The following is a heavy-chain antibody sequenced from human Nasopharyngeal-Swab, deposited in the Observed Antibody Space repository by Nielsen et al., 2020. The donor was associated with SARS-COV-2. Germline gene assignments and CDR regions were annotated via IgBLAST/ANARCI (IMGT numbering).Heavy chain of an antibody. D-gene: IGHD2-21*01. CDR3: ARIVDWYFDL. CDR1: GGSIITYY. J-gene: IGHJ2*01. CDR2: ISYTGNT. Sequence: SETLSLTCTVSGGSIITYYWSWIRQPPGKGLAWIGYISYTGNTNSNPSVKSRVTMSLDTSKNQSSLKVSSVTAADTAVYYCARIVDWYFDLWGRGTLVTVSS. V-gene: IGHV4-59*13.